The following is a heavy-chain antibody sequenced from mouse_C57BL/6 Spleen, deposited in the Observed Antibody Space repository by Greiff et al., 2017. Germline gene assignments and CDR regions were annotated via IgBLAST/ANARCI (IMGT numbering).Heavy chain of an antibody. CDR1: GYTFTSYW. D-gene: IGHD1-1*01. J-gene: IGHJ4*01. Sequence: QVQLKQPGAELVKPGASVKLSCKASGYTFTSYWMHWVKQRPGPGLEWIGRIDPNSGGTTYNEQFKSKATLTVDKPSSTTYMQLSSLTSGDSADYYSATHYYGSSGYYAMDYWGQGTSVTVSS. CDR2: IDPNSGGT. CDR3: ATHYYGSSGYYAMDY. V-gene: IGHV1-72*01.